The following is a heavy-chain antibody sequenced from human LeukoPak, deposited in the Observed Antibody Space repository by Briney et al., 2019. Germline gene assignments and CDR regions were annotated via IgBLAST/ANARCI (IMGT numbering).Heavy chain of an antibody. Sequence: ASVKVSCKASGYTFTSYYMHWVRQAPGQGLEWMGIINPSGGSTSYAQKFQGRVTMTRDMSTSTVYMELSSLRSEDTAVYYCARDWGTMVRGVTSPLSWFDPWGQGTLVTVSS. V-gene: IGHV1-46*01. J-gene: IGHJ5*02. CDR3: ARDWGTMVRGVTSPLSWFDP. D-gene: IGHD3-10*01. CDR1: GYTFTSYY. CDR2: INPSGGST.